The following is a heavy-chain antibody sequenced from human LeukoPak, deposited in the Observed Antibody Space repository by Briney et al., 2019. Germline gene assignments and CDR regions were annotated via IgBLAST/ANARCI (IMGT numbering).Heavy chain of an antibody. V-gene: IGHV4-4*07. J-gene: IGHJ3*02. CDR1: GGSISSYY. CDR3: ARDQYQLLSDAFDI. Sequence: SETLSLTCTVSGGSISSYYWSWIRQPAGKGLEWIGRIYTSGSTNYNPSLKSRVTISVDTSKNQFSLKLSSVTAADTAVYYCARDQYQLLSDAFDIWGQGTMVTVSS. CDR2: IYTSGST. D-gene: IGHD2-2*01.